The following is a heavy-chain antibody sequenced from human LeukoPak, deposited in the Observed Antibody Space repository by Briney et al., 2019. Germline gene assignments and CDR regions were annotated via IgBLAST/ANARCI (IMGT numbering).Heavy chain of an antibody. CDR1: GGSFSGYY. J-gene: IGHJ6*02. D-gene: IGHD2-2*01. Sequence: SETLSLTCAVYGGSFSGYYWSWIRQPPGKGLEWIGEINHSGSTNYNPSLKSRVTISVDTSKNQFSLRLSSVTAADTAVYYCARVGLSYYYYGMDVWGQGTTVTVSS. CDR2: INHSGST. V-gene: IGHV4-34*01. CDR3: ARVGLSYYYYGMDV.